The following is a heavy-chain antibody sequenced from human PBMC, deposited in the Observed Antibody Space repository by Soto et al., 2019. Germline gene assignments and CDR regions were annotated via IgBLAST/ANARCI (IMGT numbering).Heavy chain of an antibody. CDR1: GFTFSDYY. V-gene: IGHV3-11*01. CDR2: ISSSGHTI. Sequence: PGGSLRLSCAASGFTFSDYYMTWIRQAPGKGLQWVSSISSSGHTIDYADSVKGRFTIPRDNANNSLFLQVNNLRAEDTAVYYCARLHMAYLRPGDDYWGQGTLVTVSS. J-gene: IGHJ4*02. D-gene: IGHD5-12*01. CDR3: ARLHMAYLRPGDDY.